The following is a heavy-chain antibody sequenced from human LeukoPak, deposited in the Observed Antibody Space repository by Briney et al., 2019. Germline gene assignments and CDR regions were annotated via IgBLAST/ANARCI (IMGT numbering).Heavy chain of an antibody. D-gene: IGHD3-10*01. V-gene: IGHV4-59*08. J-gene: IGHJ4*02. CDR2: LCNCDGGGT. CDR1: GASISSDY. CDR3: ARQNTKYYRDSGTHYAVPGDLDY. Sequence: SETLSLTCSVSGASISSDYWTWIRQPPGKGLEWVGHLCNCDGGGTNYNPSLRSRVTMSADMSKNQVSLKLRLAAAADTAVYYCARQNTKYYRDSGTHYAVPGDLDYWGQGLLVIVTS.